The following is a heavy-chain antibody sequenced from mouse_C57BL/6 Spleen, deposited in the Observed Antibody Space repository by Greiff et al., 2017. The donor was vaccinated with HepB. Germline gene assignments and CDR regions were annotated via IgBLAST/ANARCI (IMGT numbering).Heavy chain of an antibody. V-gene: IGHV2-5*01. Sequence: VQLQESGPGLVPPSQSLSITCPVPGFSLNSYWVNWVRQSPGKGLEWLGVVWGGGSTDYNAAFMSRLSITKDNSKSQVFFKMNSLQADDTAIYYCAPQTAQAPFAYWGQGTLVTVSA. D-gene: IGHD3-2*02. J-gene: IGHJ3*01. CDR1: GFSLNSYW. CDR3: APQTAQAPFAY. CDR2: VWGGGST.